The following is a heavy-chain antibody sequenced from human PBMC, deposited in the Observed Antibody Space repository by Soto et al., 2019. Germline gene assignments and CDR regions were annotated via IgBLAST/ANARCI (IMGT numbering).Heavy chain of an antibody. CDR2: IYLSGST. CDR1: GGSFTNYS. Sequence: QVLQQESGPGLVKPSETLSLSCTVSGGSFTNYSWSWIRQRPGKGLEWIGYIYLSGSTNYNPSLNSRVTISNDPSKNQFSLTLRSVTAADTAVYFCARDFDFWSGYLSSYGMDVWGQGATVTVSS. J-gene: IGHJ6*02. CDR3: ARDFDFWSGYLSSYGMDV. D-gene: IGHD3-3*01. V-gene: IGHV4-59*01.